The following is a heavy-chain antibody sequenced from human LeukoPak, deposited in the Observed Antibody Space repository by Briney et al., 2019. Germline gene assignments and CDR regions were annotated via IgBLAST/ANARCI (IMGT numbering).Heavy chain of an antibody. CDR3: ATSPTIKGGFDS. CDR2: ISGSGANT. J-gene: IGHJ4*02. CDR1: GFTFSSYA. D-gene: IGHD4/OR15-4a*01. Sequence: GGSLRLSCAASGFTFSSYAVTWVRQAPGKGLEWVSTISGSGANTYYADSVKGRFTISRDVAKNTLYLQMNSLRAEDTAVYYCATSPTIKGGFDSWGQGTLVTVSS. V-gene: IGHV3-23*01.